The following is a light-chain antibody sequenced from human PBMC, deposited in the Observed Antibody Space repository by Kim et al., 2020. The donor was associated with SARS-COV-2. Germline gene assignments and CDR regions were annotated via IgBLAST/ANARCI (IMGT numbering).Light chain of an antibody. CDR2: DAS. J-gene: IGKJ2*01. Sequence: SPGERVTLARRADQSVGTRVAWYQQRRGQAPTLLIFDASTRATGVPARFSGSGSGTDFTLTITSLQSEDYAIYYCQNYDGWPPYTFGLGTKLEI. V-gene: IGKV3-15*01. CDR3: QNYDGWPPYT. CDR1: QSVGTR.